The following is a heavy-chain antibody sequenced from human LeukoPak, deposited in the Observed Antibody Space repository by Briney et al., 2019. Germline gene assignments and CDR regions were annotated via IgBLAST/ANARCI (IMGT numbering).Heavy chain of an antibody. D-gene: IGHD5-18*01. J-gene: IGHJ4*02. CDR3: ARDSSYGYTVPDY. CDR2: ITWNSDTI. Sequence: GGSLRLSCAASGFTFDDYAMHWVRQGPGKGLEWVAGITWNSDTIGYGDSVKGRFTISRDNAKNSLYLQMNSLRAEDTAVYYCARDSSYGYTVPDYWGQGTLVTVSS. CDR1: GFTFDDYA. V-gene: IGHV3-9*01.